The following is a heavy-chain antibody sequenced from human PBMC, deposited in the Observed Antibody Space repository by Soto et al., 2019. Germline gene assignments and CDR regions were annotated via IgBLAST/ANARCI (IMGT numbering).Heavy chain of an antibody. CDR1: GFTFDDYA. D-gene: IGHD6-19*01. CDR3: AKDLTTYSSGWTNWFDP. V-gene: IGHV3-9*01. J-gene: IGHJ5*02. Sequence: GGSLRLSCAASGFTFDDYAMHWVRQAPGKGPEWVSGISWNSGSIGYADSVKGRFTISRDNAKNSLYLQMNSLRAEDTALYYCAKDLTTYSSGWTNWFDPWGQGIRVTVAS. CDR2: ISWNSGSI.